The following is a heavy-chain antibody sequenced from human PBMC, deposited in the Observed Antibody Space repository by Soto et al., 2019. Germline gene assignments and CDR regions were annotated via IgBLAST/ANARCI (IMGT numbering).Heavy chain of an antibody. CDR1: GFTFSSYW. CDR3: ASGTPRGYYYDSSGYYYY. Sequence: GGSLRLSCAASGFTFSSYWMHWVRQAPGKGLVWVSRINSDGSSTSYADSVKGRFTISRDNAKNTLYLQMNSLRAEDTAVYYCASGTPRGYYYDSSGYYYYWGQGTLVTVSS. CDR2: INSDGSST. D-gene: IGHD3-22*01. V-gene: IGHV3-74*01. J-gene: IGHJ4*02.